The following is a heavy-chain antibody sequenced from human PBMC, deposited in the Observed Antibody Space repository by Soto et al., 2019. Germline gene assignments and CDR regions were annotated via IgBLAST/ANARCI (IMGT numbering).Heavy chain of an antibody. D-gene: IGHD2-2*01. V-gene: IGHV3-74*01. CDR1: GFTFSSYW. J-gene: IGHJ4*02. Sequence: PGGSLRLSCAASGFTFSSYWMHWVRQAPGKGLVWVSRINSDGSSTSYADSVKGRFTISRDNAKNTLYLQMNSLRAEDTAVYYFIRHRSPTAIVYWGQGTLVTVSS. CDR3: IRHRSPTAIVY. CDR2: INSDGSST.